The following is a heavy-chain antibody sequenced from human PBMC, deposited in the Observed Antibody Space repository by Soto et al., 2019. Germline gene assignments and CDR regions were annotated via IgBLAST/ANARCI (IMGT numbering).Heavy chain of an antibody. V-gene: IGHV3-15*07. J-gene: IGHJ4*02. Sequence: EVQLVESGGGLVKPGGSLRLSCAASGFTFSNAWMNWVRQAPGKGLEWVGRIKSKTDGGTTDYAAPVKGRFTISRDDSKNTLYLQMNSLKTEDTAVYYCTTDPHVEVAGMDFDYWGQGTLVTVSS. CDR3: TTDPHVEVAGMDFDY. D-gene: IGHD6-19*01. CDR2: IKSKTDGGTT. CDR1: GFTFSNAW.